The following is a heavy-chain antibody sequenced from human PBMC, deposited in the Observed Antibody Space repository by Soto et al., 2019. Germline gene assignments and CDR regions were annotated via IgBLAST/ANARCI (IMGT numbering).Heavy chain of an antibody. Sequence: SETLSLTCTVSGGSISSYYWSWIRQPPGKGLEWIGYIYYSGSTNYNPSLKSRVTISVDTSKNQFSLKLSSVTAADTAVYYCARGLDNLSFGYWGQGTLVTVSS. CDR2: IYYSGST. J-gene: IGHJ4*02. CDR1: GGSISSYY. V-gene: IGHV4-59*01. CDR3: ARGLDNLSFGY.